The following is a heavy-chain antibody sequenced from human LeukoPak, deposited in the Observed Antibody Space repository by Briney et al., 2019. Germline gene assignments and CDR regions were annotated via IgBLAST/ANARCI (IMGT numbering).Heavy chain of an antibody. CDR3: AREYCSGGSCYSGGYYFDY. CDR2: IKQDGSEK. CDR1: GFTFSSYW. J-gene: IGHJ4*02. V-gene: IGHV3-7*03. Sequence: QSGGFLRLSCAASGFTFSSYWMSWVRQAPGKGLEWVANIKQDGSEKYYVDSVKGRFTISRDNAKNSLYLQMNSLRAEDTAVYYCAREYCSGGSCYSGGYYFDYWGQGTLVTVSS. D-gene: IGHD2-15*01.